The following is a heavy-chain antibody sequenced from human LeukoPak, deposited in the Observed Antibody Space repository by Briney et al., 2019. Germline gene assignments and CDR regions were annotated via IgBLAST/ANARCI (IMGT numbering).Heavy chain of an antibody. D-gene: IGHD2-2*01. CDR3: ARGWGQLLFGGGYNWFDP. J-gene: IGHJ5*02. CDR1: GGSFSGYY. Sequence: PSETLSLTCAVYGGSFSGYYWSWIRQPPGKGLEWIGEINHSGSTNYNPSLKSRVTISVDTSKNQFSLKLSSVTAADTAVYYCARGWGQLLFGGGYNWFDPWGQGTLVTVSS. V-gene: IGHV4-34*01. CDR2: INHSGST.